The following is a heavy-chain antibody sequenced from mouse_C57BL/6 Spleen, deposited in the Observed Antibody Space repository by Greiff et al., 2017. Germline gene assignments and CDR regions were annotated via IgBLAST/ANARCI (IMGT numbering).Heavy chain of an antibody. V-gene: IGHV1-78*01. CDR3: ARSHYYGSSSYWYFDV. D-gene: IGHD1-1*01. Sequence: WMKQRPEQGLEWIGYIYPRDGSTKYNEKFKGKATLTADKSSSTAYMQLNSLTSEDSAVYFCARSHYYGSSSYWYFDVWGTGTTVTVSS. J-gene: IGHJ1*03. CDR2: IYPRDGST.